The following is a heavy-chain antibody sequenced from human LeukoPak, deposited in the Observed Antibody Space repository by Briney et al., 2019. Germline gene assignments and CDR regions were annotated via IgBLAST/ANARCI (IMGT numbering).Heavy chain of an antibody. CDR2: VSTYNSDT. V-gene: IGHV1-18*01. CDR3: ALDNWNEFDP. D-gene: IGHD1-20*01. J-gene: IGHJ5*02. Sequence: EASVKVSCKASGYRFSSNGISWVRQAPGQGLEWVGWVSTYNSDTNYASRFQGRVTMTKDTSTSTVYMELRSLRTDDTAVYYCALDNWNEFDPWGQGTLVTVSS. CDR1: GYRFSSNG.